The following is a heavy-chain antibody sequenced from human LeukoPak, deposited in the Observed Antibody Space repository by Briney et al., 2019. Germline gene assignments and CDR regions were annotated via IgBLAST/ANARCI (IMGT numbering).Heavy chain of an antibody. J-gene: IGHJ4*02. D-gene: IGHD3-10*01. CDR3: ASLIAYGSGSYSPPVDY. Sequence: GGSLRLSCAASGFTFSSYEMNWVRQAPGKGLEWVSYISSSGSTIYYADSVKGRFTISRDNSKNTVYLQMNSLRPEDTAIYYCASLIAYGSGSYSPPVDYWGQGALVTVSS. V-gene: IGHV3-48*03. CDR2: ISSSGSTI. CDR1: GFTFSSYE.